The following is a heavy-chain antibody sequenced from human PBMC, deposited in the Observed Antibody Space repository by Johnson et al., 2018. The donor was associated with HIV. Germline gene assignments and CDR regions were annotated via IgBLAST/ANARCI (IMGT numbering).Heavy chain of an antibody. CDR3: AVPYDYDSGAYH. D-gene: IGHD3-16*01. CDR2: ISSNGGST. J-gene: IGHJ3*01. Sequence: VQLVESGGGLVQPGGSLTLSCAASGFTFNIYAMHWVRQAPGKGLEYVSAISSNGGSTYYADSVKDRFIISRDNSKNKVYLQMGSLRMEDMGVDFCAVPYDYDSGAYHWGQGTTVTVSS. CDR1: GFTFNIYA. V-gene: IGHV3-64*07.